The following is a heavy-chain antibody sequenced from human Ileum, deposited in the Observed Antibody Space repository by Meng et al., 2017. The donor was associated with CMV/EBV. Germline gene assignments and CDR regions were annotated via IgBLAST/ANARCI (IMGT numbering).Heavy chain of an antibody. D-gene: IGHD4-23*01. Sequence: CAASGFTFNSYSMPWVRRDPGKGLEWVSSITTSNDYTNYADSVRGRFTISRDNAKNLLYLQMNSLRAEDTAVYYCARDLFGGNWFDPWGQGALVTVSS. CDR3: ARDLFGGNWFDP. CDR1: GFTFNSYS. V-gene: IGHV3-21*01. CDR2: ITTSNDYT. J-gene: IGHJ5*02.